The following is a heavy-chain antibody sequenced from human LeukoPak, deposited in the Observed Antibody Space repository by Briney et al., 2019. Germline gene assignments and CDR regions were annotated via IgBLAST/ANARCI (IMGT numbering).Heavy chain of an antibody. CDR3: ARGVYCTNGVCFEKTSNFDY. Sequence: PSETLSLTCAVYGGSFSGYYWSWIRQPPGKGLEWIGEINHSGSTNYNPSLKSRVTISVDTSKNQFSLKLSSVTAADTAVYYCARGVYCTNGVCFEKTSNFDYWGQGTLVTVSS. V-gene: IGHV4-34*01. J-gene: IGHJ4*02. CDR2: INHSGST. D-gene: IGHD2-8*01. CDR1: GGSFSGYY.